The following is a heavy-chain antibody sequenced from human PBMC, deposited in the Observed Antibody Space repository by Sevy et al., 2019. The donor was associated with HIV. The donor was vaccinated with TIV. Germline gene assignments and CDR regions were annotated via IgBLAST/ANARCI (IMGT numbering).Heavy chain of an antibody. CDR3: AKDRFDGSGYYPEGAFDI. Sequence: GGSLRLSCAASRFTFSNYALNWVRQVPGKGLEWVSTISGSGFNTYYGDSVKGRFTISRDNSKNTLYLQMSSLSPEDTALYYCAKDRFDGSGYYPEGAFDIWGQGTKVTVSS. V-gene: IGHV3-23*01. D-gene: IGHD3-22*01. J-gene: IGHJ3*02. CDR1: RFTFSNYA. CDR2: ISGSGFNT.